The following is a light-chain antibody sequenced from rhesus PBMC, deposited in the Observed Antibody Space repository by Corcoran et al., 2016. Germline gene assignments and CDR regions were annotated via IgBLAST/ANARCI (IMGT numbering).Light chain of an antibody. CDR3: QQRNGYPYS. Sequence: DIQLTQSPSSLSASVGDRVTITCRASQDISSYLAWYQQKPGKDPNLLIYDASNLQSGVPSRFSGSGFGTHFTLTISSLQPEDFAVYYCQQRNGYPYSFGRGTKVEIK. J-gene: IGKJ2*01. V-gene: IGKV1-38*01. CDR1: QDISSY. CDR2: DAS.